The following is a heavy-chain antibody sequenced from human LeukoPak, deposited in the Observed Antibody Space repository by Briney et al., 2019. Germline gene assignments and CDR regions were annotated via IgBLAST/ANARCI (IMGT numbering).Heavy chain of an antibody. CDR1: GYTFTGYY. J-gene: IGHJ5*02. D-gene: IGHD2-2*01. Sequence: ASVKVSCKASGYTFTGYYIHWVRQAPGQGLEWMGWINPNSGGTNNAQKFQGRVTMTRDTSISTAYMELSRLRSDDTAVYYWARDSRPIVVVPAARTHWFDPWGQGTLVTVSS. CDR2: INPNSGGT. V-gene: IGHV1-2*02. CDR3: ARDSRPIVVVPAARTHWFDP.